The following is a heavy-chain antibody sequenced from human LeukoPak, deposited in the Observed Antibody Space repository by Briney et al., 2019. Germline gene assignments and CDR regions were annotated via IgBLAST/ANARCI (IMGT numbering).Heavy chain of an antibody. D-gene: IGHD5-12*01. CDR2: IYYSGST. V-gene: IGHV4-30-4*01. Sequence: SETLSLTCTVSGGSISSGDYYWSWIRQPPGKGLEWIGYIYYSGSTYYNPSLKSRVTISVDTSKNQFSLKLSSVTAADTAVYYCARGALSGYVSGFDYWGQGTLVTVSS. CDR1: GGSISSGDYY. CDR3: ARGALSGYVSGFDY. J-gene: IGHJ4*02.